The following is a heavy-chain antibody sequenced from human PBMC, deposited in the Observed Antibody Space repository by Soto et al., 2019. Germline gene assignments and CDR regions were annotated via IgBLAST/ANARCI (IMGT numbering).Heavy chain of an antibody. V-gene: IGHV3-23*01. CDR2: ISGTGGST. Sequence: EVPLLESGGGLVRPGGSLRLSCAASGFTFTSYAMTWVRQAPGKGLEWVSGISGTGGSTYYADSVKGRFTISRDKSKNTLYLHVNSLRAEDTAVYYCARGSAYSDYDLEYWGQGTLVTVSS. J-gene: IGHJ4*02. CDR1: GFTFTSYA. D-gene: IGHD4-17*01. CDR3: ARGSAYSDYDLEY.